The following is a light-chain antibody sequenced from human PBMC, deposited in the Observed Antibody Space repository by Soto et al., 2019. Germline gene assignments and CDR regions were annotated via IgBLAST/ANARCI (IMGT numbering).Light chain of an antibody. CDR2: DVS. J-gene: IGLJ2*01. V-gene: IGLV2-14*01. CDR1: SSDVGGYNY. CDR3: SSYTTSGSLV. Sequence: QSALTQPASVSGSPGQSITISCTGTSSDVGGYNYVSWYQQHPGKAPKLMIYDVSNRPSGVSNRFSGSKSGNTASLTISGHPAEDEAYYYCSSYTTSGSLVFGGGTKLTVL.